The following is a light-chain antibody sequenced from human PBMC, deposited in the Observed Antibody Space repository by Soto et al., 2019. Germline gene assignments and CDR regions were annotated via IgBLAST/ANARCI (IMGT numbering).Light chain of an antibody. J-gene: IGKJ1*01. CDR2: TAY. CDR1: QGISDY. CDR3: QQTYTFPWT. Sequence: DIRMTQSPSSLSASVCDTVTITCRASQGISDYLSWFQHKPGEAPKLLIYTAYSLQGGVPLRFSGAGSRTDFSLTISGLQPEDSATYYCQQTYTFPWTFGQGTRVDIK. V-gene: IGKV1-39*01.